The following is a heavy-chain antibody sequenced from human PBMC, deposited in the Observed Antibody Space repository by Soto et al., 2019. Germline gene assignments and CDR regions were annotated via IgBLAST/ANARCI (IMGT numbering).Heavy chain of an antibody. CDR1: GFTFSSYG. D-gene: IGHD1-26*01. V-gene: IGHV3-30*18. CDR3: AKDFIVGAIGGAYY. J-gene: IGHJ4*02. Sequence: GGSLRLSCAASGFTFSSYGMHWVRQAPGKGLEWVAVISYDGSNKYYADSVKGRFTISRDNSKNTLYLQMNSLRAEDTAVYYCAKDFIVGAIGGAYYWGQGTLVTVSS. CDR2: ISYDGSNK.